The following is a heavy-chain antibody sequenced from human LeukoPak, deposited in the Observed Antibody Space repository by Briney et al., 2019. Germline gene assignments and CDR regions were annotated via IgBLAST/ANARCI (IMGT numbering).Heavy chain of an antibody. Sequence: GESLKISCKGSGYSFTSYWIGWVRQMPGKGLEWMGIIYPGDSDTRYSPSFQGQVTISADKSISTAYLQWSSLKASDTAMYYCARPSYYYDSSGYQYYFDYWGQGTLVTVSP. CDR2: IYPGDSDT. D-gene: IGHD3-22*01. J-gene: IGHJ4*02. CDR3: ARPSYYYDSSGYQYYFDY. CDR1: GYSFTSYW. V-gene: IGHV5-51*01.